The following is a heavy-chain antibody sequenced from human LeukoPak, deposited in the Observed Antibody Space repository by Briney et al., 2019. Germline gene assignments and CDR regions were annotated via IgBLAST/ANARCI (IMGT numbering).Heavy chain of an antibody. D-gene: IGHD1-26*01. CDR1: GGTFSSHA. J-gene: IGHJ5*02. CDR2: IIPIFGTP. CDR3: AKEGVLGATMTNNWFDP. Sequence: GASVKVSCKASGGTFSSHAISWVRQAPGQGLEWMGGIIPIFGTPNYAQNFQGRVTITADESASTAYMELTSLRSEDTAVYYCAKEGVLGATMTNNWFDPWGQGTLVTVSS. V-gene: IGHV1-69*13.